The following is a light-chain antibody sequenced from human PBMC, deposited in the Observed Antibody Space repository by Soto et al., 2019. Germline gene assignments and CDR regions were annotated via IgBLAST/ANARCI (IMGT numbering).Light chain of an antibody. CDR1: QSVSIY. V-gene: IGKV3-20*01. CDR3: QQYGSSPGT. Sequence: EIVLTQSPGTLSLSPGERATLSCRASQSVSIYLAWYQQKPGQAPRLLISGASSRATGIPDRFSGSGSGTDFTLTISRLEPDDFAVYYCQQYGSSPGTFGGGTKVEIK. J-gene: IGKJ4*01. CDR2: GAS.